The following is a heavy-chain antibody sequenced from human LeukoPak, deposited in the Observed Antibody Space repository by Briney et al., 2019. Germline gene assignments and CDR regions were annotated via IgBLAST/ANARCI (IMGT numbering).Heavy chain of an antibody. CDR2: INNDGSDT. CDR3: ARRRYESSGYYLIDY. D-gene: IGHD3-22*01. V-gene: IGHV3-74*01. Sequence: GGSLRLSCAASGFTFSSYSMNWVRQAPGKGLEWVSRINNDGSDTSYADSVKGRFTISRDNAKNTLFLQMNSLRAEDTAVYYCARRRYESSGYYLIDYWGQGTLVTVSS. CDR1: GFTFSSYS. J-gene: IGHJ4*02.